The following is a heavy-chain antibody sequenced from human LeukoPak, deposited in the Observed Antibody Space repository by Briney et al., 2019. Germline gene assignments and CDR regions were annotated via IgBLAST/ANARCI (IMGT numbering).Heavy chain of an antibody. CDR1: GFTFSGYA. CDR2: ISPGGRST. CDR3: AKGRGTTVTSAANY. J-gene: IGHJ4*02. D-gene: IGHD4-17*01. V-gene: IGHV3-23*01. Sequence: GGSLRLSCAASGFTFSGYAMTWVRQAPGKGLEWVSTISPGGRSTSYADSVKGRFTISRDNSKNTLYLQLNSLRADDAAVYYCAKGRGTTVTSAANYWGQGTLVTVSS.